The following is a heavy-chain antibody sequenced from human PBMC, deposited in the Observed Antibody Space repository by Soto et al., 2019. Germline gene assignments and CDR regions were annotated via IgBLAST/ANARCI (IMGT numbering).Heavy chain of an antibody. CDR3: ARVNGDEHYYYYYYMDV. D-gene: IGHD4-17*01. CDR2: ISAYNGNT. J-gene: IGHJ6*03. CDR1: GYTFTSYG. Sequence: QVQLAQSGAEVKKPGASVKVSCKASGYTFTSYGISWVRQAPGQGLEWMGWISAYNGNTNYAQKLQGRVTMTTDTSTSTAYMELRSLRSDDTAVYYCARVNGDEHYYYYYYMDVWGKGTTVTVSS. V-gene: IGHV1-18*01.